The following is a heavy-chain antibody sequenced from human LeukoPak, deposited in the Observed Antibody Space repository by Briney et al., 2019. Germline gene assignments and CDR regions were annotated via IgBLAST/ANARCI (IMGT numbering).Heavy chain of an antibody. D-gene: IGHD4-17*01. Sequence: GESLRLSCAASGFTFSSYAMTWIRQAPGKGLEWVSSIKGSGDGTSHADSVKGRFTMSRDNSKNTLYLQMNSLRAEDTAIYYCGRDPNGDYVGAFDFWGQGTLVTVSS. V-gene: IGHV3-23*01. CDR3: GRDPNGDYVGAFDF. J-gene: IGHJ3*01. CDR2: IKGSGDGT. CDR1: GFTFSSYA.